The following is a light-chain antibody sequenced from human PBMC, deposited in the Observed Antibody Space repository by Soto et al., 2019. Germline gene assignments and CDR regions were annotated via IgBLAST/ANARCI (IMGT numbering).Light chain of an antibody. CDR3: QQYNAWPWT. V-gene: IGKV3-15*01. CDR2: AAS. Sequence: EIVMTQSPATLSVSPGERATLSCRASQSVSSSLAWFQQKPGQAPRLLIYAASARATGIAARFSGSGSGTYFTLSISSLQSEDSALYYCQQYNAWPWTFGQGTKLEIK. CDR1: QSVSSS. J-gene: IGKJ2*01.